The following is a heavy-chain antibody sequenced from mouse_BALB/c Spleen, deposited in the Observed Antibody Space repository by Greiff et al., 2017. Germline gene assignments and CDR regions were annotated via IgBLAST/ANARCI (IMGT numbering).Heavy chain of an antibody. CDR2: IYPGDGDT. J-gene: IGHJ3*01. Sequence: QVQLQQSGPELVKPGASVKISCKASGYAFSSSWMNWVKQRPGQGLEWIGRIYPGDGDTNYNGKFKGKATLTADKSSSTAYMQLSSLTSVDSAVYFCATGKFFAYWGQGTLVTVSA. V-gene: IGHV1-82*01. CDR1: GYAFSSSW. CDR3: ATGKFFAY.